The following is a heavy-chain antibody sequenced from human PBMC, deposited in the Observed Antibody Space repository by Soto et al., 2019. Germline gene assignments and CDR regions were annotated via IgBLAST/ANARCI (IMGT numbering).Heavy chain of an antibody. D-gene: IGHD6-6*01. Sequence: SETLSLTCSLYSGSLSGYYWSWIRQPPGKGLEWIGEISPSGTTNYSPSLKSRVSISVDTSKNQFSLNLTSLTAADTAAYYCARAPKVSGSAQTRPGFWGQGSLVTVSS. CDR3: ARAPKVSGSAQTRPGF. CDR1: SGSLSGYY. J-gene: IGHJ4*02. CDR2: ISPSGTT. V-gene: IGHV4-34*01.